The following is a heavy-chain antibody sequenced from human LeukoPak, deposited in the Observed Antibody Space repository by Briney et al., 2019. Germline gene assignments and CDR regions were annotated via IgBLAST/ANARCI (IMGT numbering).Heavy chain of an antibody. Sequence: GGSLRLSCAASGFTFSSFSMSWVRQAPGKGLEWVSFISSSSSYIYYADSVKVRFTISRDNAKNSLYLQMNSLRAEDTALYYCARAIDPAYYSSGWQGWAYWGQGTLVTVSS. J-gene: IGHJ4*02. D-gene: IGHD6-25*01. CDR3: ARAIDPAYYSSGWQGWAY. CDR1: GFTFSSFS. V-gene: IGHV3-21*01. CDR2: ISSSSSYI.